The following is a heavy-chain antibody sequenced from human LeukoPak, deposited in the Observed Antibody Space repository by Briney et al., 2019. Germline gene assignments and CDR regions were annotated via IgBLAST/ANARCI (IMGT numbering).Heavy chain of an antibody. J-gene: IGHJ4*02. V-gene: IGHV3-23*01. CDR2: ISGSGGST. D-gene: IGHD6-19*01. CDR1: GFTFSSYS. CDR3: AKEGPYSSGWYGETDY. Sequence: GGSLRLSCAASGFTFSSYSMSWVRQAPGKGLEWVSAISGSGGSTYYADSVKGRFTISRDNSKNTLYLQMNSLRAEDTAVYYCAKEGPYSSGWYGETDYWGQGTLVTVSS.